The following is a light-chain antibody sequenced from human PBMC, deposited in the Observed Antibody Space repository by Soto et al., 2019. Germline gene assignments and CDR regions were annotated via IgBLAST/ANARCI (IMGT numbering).Light chain of an antibody. Sequence: LTQPASVSGSPGQSITISCTGTSSDVGGYNYVSWYQQHPGKAPKLMTYDVSNRPSGASNRFSGSKSGNTASLTISGLQAEDEADYYCSSYTSSSTRVFGTGTKVTVL. CDR3: SSYTSSSTRV. V-gene: IGLV2-14*01. CDR1: SSDVGGYNY. J-gene: IGLJ1*01. CDR2: DVS.